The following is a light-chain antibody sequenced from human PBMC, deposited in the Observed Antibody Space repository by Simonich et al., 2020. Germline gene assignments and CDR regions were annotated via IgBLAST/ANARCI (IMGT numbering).Light chain of an antibody. Sequence: QAVVTQEPSLTVSPGWTVTLTCGSSTGAVTSGHYPYGFQTKTGQAPRTLSYDTSNKHSGTPARFSGALLGGKAALTLSGAQPEDEAVYYCVLSYSVARVFGGGTKLTVL. CDR3: VLSYSVARV. CDR2: DTS. J-gene: IGLJ2*01. CDR1: TGAVTSGHY. V-gene: IGLV7-46*01.